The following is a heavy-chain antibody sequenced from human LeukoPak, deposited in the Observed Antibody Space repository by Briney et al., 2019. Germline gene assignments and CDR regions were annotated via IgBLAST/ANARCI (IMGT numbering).Heavy chain of an antibody. D-gene: IGHD6-13*01. V-gene: IGHV3-30-3*01. CDR3: ARMKGAAAATFEF. Sequence: GRSLRLSCAASGFTFSSYAMHWVRQAPGKGLEWVAVISYDGSNKYYADSVKGRFTISRDNSKNTLYLQMNSLRAEDTAVYYCARMKGAAAATFEFWGQGSLVTVSS. J-gene: IGHJ4*02. CDR2: ISYDGSNK. CDR1: GFTFSSYA.